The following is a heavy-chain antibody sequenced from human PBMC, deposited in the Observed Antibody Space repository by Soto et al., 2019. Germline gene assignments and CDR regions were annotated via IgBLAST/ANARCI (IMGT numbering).Heavy chain of an antibody. CDR1: GCTFNKYA. J-gene: IGHJ4*02. CDR2: ISGSGAST. V-gene: IGHV3-23*01. CDR3: AKTPGVITVITFFDY. D-gene: IGHD3-16*01. Sequence: VGSLRLSCVASGCTFNKYALAWVRQAPGKGLEWVSAISGSGASTYDADSVKGRFTISRDNSNNTLYLQMNSLRAEDTAVYYCAKTPGVITVITFFDYWGQGTLVTVSS.